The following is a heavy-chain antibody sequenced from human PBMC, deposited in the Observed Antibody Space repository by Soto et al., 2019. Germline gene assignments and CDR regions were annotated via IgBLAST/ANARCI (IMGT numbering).Heavy chain of an antibody. CDR1: GFTFRNYD. CDR2: SSAAGDP. CDR3: ARTDRDFYGLDG. J-gene: IGHJ6*02. V-gene: IGHV3-13*05. Sequence: EVQLVESGGGLVQPGGSLRLSCEASGFTFRNYDMHWVRQGTGKGLEWVSGSSAAGDPDYADSVEGRFTISRENAQNSFSLQMNSLRVGDTAIYYCARTDRDFYGLDGWGQGTTVIVSS.